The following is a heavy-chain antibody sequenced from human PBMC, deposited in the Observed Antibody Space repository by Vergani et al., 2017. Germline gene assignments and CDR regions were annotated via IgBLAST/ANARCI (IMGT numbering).Heavy chain of an antibody. D-gene: IGHD4-17*01. J-gene: IGHJ5*02. CDR3: AREPGNDYGDYGSWFDP. CDR1: GGTFSSYA. CDR2: IIPILGIA. V-gene: IGHV1-69*04. Sequence: QVQLVQSGAEVKKPGSSVKVSCKASGGTFSSYAISWVRQAPGQGLEWMGRIIPILGIAHYAQKFQGRVTITADKSTSTAYMELSSLRSEDTAVYYCAREPGNDYGDYGSWFDPWGQGTLVTVSS.